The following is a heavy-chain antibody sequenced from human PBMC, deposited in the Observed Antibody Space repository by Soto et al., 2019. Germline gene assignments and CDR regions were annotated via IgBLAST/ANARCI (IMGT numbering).Heavy chain of an antibody. CDR3: ARSEPRSSVDY. J-gene: IGHJ4*02. D-gene: IGHD3-22*01. CDR2: IIPIFGTA. V-gene: IGHV1-69*01. CDR1: AGTFSSYA. Sequence: SGKVSCKASAGTFSSYAISWVRQAPVQGLEWMGGIIPIFGTANYAQKFQGRVTITADESTSTAYMELSSLRSEDTAVYYFARSEPRSSVDYCGQAPPVPLS.